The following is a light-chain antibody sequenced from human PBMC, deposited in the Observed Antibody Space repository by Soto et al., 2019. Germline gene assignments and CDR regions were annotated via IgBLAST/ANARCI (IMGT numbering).Light chain of an antibody. V-gene: IGKV3-15*01. J-gene: IGKJ4*01. CDR1: QSVSSN. CDR3: QQYYNWPPVT. Sequence: EIVMTQSPATLSVSPGGRATLSCRASQSVSSNLAWYQQKPGQAPRILIYGASTRAADIPARFSGSGSGTEFPLTISSLQSEDFAVYYCQQYYNWPPVTFGGGTKVDIE. CDR2: GAS.